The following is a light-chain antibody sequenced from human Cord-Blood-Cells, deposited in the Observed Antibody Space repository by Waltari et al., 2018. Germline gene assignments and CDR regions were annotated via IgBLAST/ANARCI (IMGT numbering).Light chain of an antibody. CDR1: QGISSY. Sequence: AIRMTQSPSPFPAFSGKRVPITCRASQGISSYLDWYQQKPGKAPKLLIYAASTLQSGVPSRFSGSGSGTDFTLTISSLQPEDFATYYCQQYYSNPLTFGGGTKVEIK. J-gene: IGKJ4*01. V-gene: IGKV1-8*01. CDR3: QQYYSNPLT. CDR2: AAS.